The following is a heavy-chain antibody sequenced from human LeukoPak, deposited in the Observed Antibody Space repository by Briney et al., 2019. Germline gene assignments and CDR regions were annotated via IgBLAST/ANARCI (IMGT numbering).Heavy chain of an antibody. J-gene: IGHJ5*02. CDR1: GFTFRSYE. CDR2: ISSSGTTV. CDR3: ARSIIHWFDP. Sequence: PGGSLRLSCAASGFTFRSYEMNWVRQAPGRGLEWVSYISSSGTTVYSADSVKGRFTISRDNAKNSLYLQMNSLRAEDTAVYYCARSIIHWFDPWGQGTLVTVSS. V-gene: IGHV3-48*03.